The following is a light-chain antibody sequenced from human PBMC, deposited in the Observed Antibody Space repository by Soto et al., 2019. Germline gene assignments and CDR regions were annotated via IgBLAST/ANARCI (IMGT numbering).Light chain of an antibody. CDR3: QHSSGVPHT. CDR1: QNIGTY. V-gene: IGKV1-39*01. Sequence: DIQMTQSPASLSASVGDRVTVTCRASQNIGTYLNWYQQQPGKAPKLLIYAASTLQSGVPSRFSGSGSGTDFTLTISSLPPLDHPTYYSQHSSGVPHTFGHGTKAEIQ. J-gene: IGKJ2*01. CDR2: AAS.